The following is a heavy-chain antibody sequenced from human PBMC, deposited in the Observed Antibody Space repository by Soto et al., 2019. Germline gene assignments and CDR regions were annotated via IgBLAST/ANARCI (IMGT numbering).Heavy chain of an antibody. CDR3: ASGRYCTNGVCSDFDY. CDR1: GYTFTSYD. CDR2: MNPNSGNT. J-gene: IGHJ4*02. V-gene: IGHV1-8*01. D-gene: IGHD2-8*01. Sequence: QVQLVQSGAEVKKPGASVKVSCKASGYTFTSYDINWVRQATGQGLEWMGWMNPNSGNTGYAQKFQGRVTMTRNTSISTAYMELSSLRSEDTAVYYCASGRYCTNGVCSDFDYWGQGTLVTVSS.